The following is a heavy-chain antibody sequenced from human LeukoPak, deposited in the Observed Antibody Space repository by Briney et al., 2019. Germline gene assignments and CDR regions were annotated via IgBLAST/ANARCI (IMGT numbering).Heavy chain of an antibody. Sequence: GGSLRLSCTTSGFTFSSYYMHWVRQAPGKGLEWVAVVHDDGDTKYYVDSVKGRFTISRDNSKNTLYLQISTLRDEDTAIYYCATGSGHYYDRWGQGTLVTVSS. CDR1: GFTFSSYY. J-gene: IGHJ4*02. V-gene: IGHV3-30*02. CDR3: ATGSGHYYDR. D-gene: IGHD3-3*01. CDR2: VHDDGDTK.